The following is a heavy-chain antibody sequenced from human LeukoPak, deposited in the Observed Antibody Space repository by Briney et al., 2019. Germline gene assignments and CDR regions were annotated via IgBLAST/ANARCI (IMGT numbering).Heavy chain of an antibody. D-gene: IGHD2-2*01. J-gene: IGHJ4*02. CDR1: RFTFSSYS. CDR2: ISSSSSYI. V-gene: IGHV3-21*01. CDR3: ARDSKSCSSTSCYPH. Sequence: GSLRLSRAPSRFTFSSYSKNWVRPAPGKEVEWVESISSSSSYIYFANSVKSRFNISRDNVKNALYPQMNSLRAEDTAVYYCARDSKSCSSTSCYPHWGQGTLVTVSS.